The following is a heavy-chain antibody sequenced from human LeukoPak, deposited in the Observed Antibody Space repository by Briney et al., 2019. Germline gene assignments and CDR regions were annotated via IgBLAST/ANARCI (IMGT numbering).Heavy chain of an antibody. CDR1: GYTFTSYY. CDR3: ARDLTSRWELLPPYGMDV. D-gene: IGHD1-26*01. CDR2: INPSGGST. V-gene: IGHV1-46*01. Sequence: ASVKVSCKASGYTFTSYYMHWVRQAPGQGLEWMGTINPSGGSTSYAQKFQGRVTMTRDTSTSTVYMELSSLRSEDTAVYYCARDLTSRWELLPPYGMDVWGQGTTVTVSS. J-gene: IGHJ6*02.